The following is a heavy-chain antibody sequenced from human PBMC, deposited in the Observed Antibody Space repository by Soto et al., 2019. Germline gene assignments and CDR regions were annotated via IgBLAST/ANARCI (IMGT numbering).Heavy chain of an antibody. CDR2: IYYSGST. V-gene: IGHV4-31*11. J-gene: IGHJ5*02. D-gene: IGHD1-26*01. CDR1: GGSFSGYY. CDR3: ARDRIWEGIDP. Sequence: SETLSLTCAVYGGSFSGYYWSWIRQHPGKGLEWIGYIYYSGSTYYNPSLKSRVTISVDTSKNQFSLKLSSVTAADTAVYYCARDRIWEGIDPWGQGTLVTVSS.